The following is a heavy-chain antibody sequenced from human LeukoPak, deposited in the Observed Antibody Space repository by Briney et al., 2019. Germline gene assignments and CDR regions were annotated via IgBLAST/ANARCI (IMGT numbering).Heavy chain of an antibody. V-gene: IGHV3-23*01. CDR1: GFTFSSFA. J-gene: IGHJ4*02. CDR2: ISGSGGST. Sequence: AGGSLRLSCAASGFTFSSFAMTWVRQAPGKGLEWVSAISGSGGSTYYADSVKGRFTISRDNSKNTLYVQMNSLRAEDTAVYYCTKGKYSSSWYIDNWGQGTLVTVSS. D-gene: IGHD6-13*01. CDR3: TKGKYSSSWYIDN.